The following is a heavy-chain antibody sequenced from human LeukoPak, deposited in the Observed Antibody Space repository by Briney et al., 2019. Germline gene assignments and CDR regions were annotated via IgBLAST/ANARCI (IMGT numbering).Heavy chain of an antibody. CDR1: GFTFSSYS. D-gene: IGHD3-22*01. V-gene: IGHV3-21*01. J-gene: IGHJ4*02. Sequence: PGGALRLSRAASGFTFSSYSMNWDRQAPGKGLAWVSSISNSSSYIYYADSVKGRFTISRDNAKNSLYLQMNSLRAEDTAVYYCAKDTEPYYYDSSGYYNYWGQGTLVTVSS. CDR2: ISNSSSYI. CDR3: AKDTEPYYYDSSGYYNY.